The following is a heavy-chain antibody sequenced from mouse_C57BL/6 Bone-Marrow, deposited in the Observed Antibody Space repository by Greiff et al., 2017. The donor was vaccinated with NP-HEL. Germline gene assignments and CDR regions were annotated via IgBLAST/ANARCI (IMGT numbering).Heavy chain of an antibody. J-gene: IGHJ1*03. Sequence: EVKLMESGGGLVKPGGSLKLSCAASGFTFSSYAMSWVRQTPEKRLEWVATISDGGSYTYYPDNVKGRFTISRDNAKNNLYLQMSHLKSEDTAMYYCARGTTVVADWYFDVWGTGTTVTVSS. D-gene: IGHD1-1*01. V-gene: IGHV5-4*03. CDR2: ISDGGSYT. CDR3: ARGTTVVADWYFDV. CDR1: GFTFSSYA.